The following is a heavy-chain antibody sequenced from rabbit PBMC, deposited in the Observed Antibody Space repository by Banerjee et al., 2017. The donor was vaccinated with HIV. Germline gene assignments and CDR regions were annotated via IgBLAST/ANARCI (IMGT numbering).Heavy chain of an antibody. CDR2: INTGSSGST. D-gene: IGHD4-1*01. V-gene: IGHV1S45*01. Sequence: QEQLEESGGDLVKPEGSLTLTCTASGFSFSSNYWICWVRQAPGKGLEWIGCINTGSSGSTYYASWAKGRFSISRSTSLNTVTLQMTSLTAADTATYFCARDLAGVIGWNFNLWGPGTLVTVS. J-gene: IGHJ4*01. CDR1: GFSFSSNYW. CDR3: ARDLAGVIGWNFNL.